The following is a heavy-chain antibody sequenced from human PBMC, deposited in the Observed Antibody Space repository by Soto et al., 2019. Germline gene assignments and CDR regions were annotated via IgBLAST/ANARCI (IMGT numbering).Heavy chain of an antibody. J-gene: IGHJ3*01. Sequence: GGSLRLSCAASGFTFSGSAMHWVRQASGKGLEWVGRIRSKANNYATAYAASMKGRFTISRDDSKNTAYLQMNSLETEDTAVYYCTRPSESSGGAFDLWGQGTVVTVSS. CDR1: GFTFSGSA. CDR2: IRSKANNYAT. CDR3: TRPSESSGGAFDL. V-gene: IGHV3-73*01. D-gene: IGHD2-15*01.